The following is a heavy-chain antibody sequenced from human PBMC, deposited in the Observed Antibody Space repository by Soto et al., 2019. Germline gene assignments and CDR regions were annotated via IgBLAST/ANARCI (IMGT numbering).Heavy chain of an antibody. CDR2: IIPIFGTA. CDR1: GGTFSSYA. V-gene: IGHV1-69*13. Sequence: SVKVSCKASGGTFSSYAISWVRQAPGQGLEWMGGIIPIFGTANYAQKFQGRVTITADESTSTAYMELSSLRSEDTAVYYCATKPYDLDLYYYYGMDVWGQGTTVTVSS. CDR3: ATKPYDLDLYYYYGMDV. D-gene: IGHD3-16*01. J-gene: IGHJ6*02.